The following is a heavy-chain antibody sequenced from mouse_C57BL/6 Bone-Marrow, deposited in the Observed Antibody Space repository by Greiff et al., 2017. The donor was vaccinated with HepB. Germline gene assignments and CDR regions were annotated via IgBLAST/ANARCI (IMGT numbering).Heavy chain of an antibody. V-gene: IGHV1-5*01. CDR2: IYPGNSDT. CDR3: TRANYYGSSYDFAY. J-gene: IGHJ3*01. D-gene: IGHD1-1*01. CDR1: GYTFTSYW. Sequence: EVQRVESGTVLARPGASVKMSCKTSGYTFTSYWMHWVKQRPGQGLEWIGAIYPGNSDTSYNQKFKGKAKLTAVTSASTAYMELSSLTNEDSAVYYCTRANYYGSSYDFAYWGQGTLVTVSA.